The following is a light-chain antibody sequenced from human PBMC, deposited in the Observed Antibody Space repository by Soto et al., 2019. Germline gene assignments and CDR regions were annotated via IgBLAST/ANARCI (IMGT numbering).Light chain of an antibody. J-gene: IGKJ2*01. CDR3: QQYGSPAFYT. CDR2: HAS. V-gene: IGKV3-20*01. Sequence: EIVLTQSPGTLSLSPGERATLSCRASQSVSNTYLAWYQQKPGQAPRLLIYHASSRATGIPDRFSGSGSGTDFTLTISRLEPEDCAVYYCQQYGSPAFYTFGQGTKLEIK. CDR1: QSVSNTY.